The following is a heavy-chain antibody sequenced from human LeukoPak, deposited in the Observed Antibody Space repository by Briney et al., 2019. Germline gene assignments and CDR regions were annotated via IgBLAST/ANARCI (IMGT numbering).Heavy chain of an antibody. CDR3: ACYDCGDY. V-gene: IGHV7-4-1*02. J-gene: IGHJ4*02. CDR1: GYTFTSYA. CDR2: INTNTGSP. D-gene: IGHD2-2*01. Sequence: ASVTVSCKASGYTFTSYAVNWVRQVPGQGLEWMGWINTNTGSPTYAQAFTGRFVFSLDTSVSTAYLQISSLKTEDTAVYYCACYDCGDYWGQGTLVTVSS.